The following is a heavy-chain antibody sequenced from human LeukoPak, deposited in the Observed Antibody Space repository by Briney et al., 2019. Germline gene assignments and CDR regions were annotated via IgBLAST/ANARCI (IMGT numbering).Heavy chain of an antibody. J-gene: IGHJ2*01. CDR3: ARFSRVGELLLGHAFDY. D-gene: IGHD3-10*01. Sequence: PSETLSLTCTVSGGSISSYYWSWIRQPPGKGLEWIGYIYYSGSTNYNPSLKSRVTISVDTSKNQFSLKLSSVTAADMAVYYCARFSRVGELLLGHAFDYWGRGTLVTVSS. CDR1: GGSISSYY. V-gene: IGHV4-59*01. CDR2: IYYSGST.